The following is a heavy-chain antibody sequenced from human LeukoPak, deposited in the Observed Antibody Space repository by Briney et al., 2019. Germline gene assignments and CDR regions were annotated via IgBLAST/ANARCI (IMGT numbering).Heavy chain of an antibody. D-gene: IGHD5-18*01. Sequence: PGGSLRLSCAASGSTFSSYAMSWVRQAPGKGLEWVSAISGSGGSTYYADSVKGRFTISRDNSKNTLYLQMNSLRAEDTAVYYCARGPVQLWYGWYFDYWGQGTLVTVSS. CDR2: ISGSGGST. CDR1: GSTFSSYA. J-gene: IGHJ4*02. V-gene: IGHV3-23*01. CDR3: ARGPVQLWYGWYFDY.